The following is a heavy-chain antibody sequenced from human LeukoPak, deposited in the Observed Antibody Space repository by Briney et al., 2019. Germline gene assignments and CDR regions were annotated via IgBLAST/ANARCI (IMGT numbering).Heavy chain of an antibody. CDR1: GGSISSYY. D-gene: IGHD3-22*01. Sequence: SETLSLTCTVSGGSISSYYWSWIRQPPGKGLEWIGYIYYSGSTYYNPSLKSRVTISVDTSKNQFSLKLSSVTAADTAVYYCARTRITMIVVVNRFFDYWGQGTLVTVSS. V-gene: IGHV4-59*12. CDR3: ARTRITMIVVVNRFFDY. CDR2: IYYSGST. J-gene: IGHJ4*02.